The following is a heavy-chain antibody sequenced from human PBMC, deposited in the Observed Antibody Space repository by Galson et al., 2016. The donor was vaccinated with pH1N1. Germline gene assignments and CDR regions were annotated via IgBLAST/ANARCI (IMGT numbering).Heavy chain of an antibody. J-gene: IGHJ4*02. CDR3: ARDSEYSGHEGFH. CDR1: GFTFTSYA. CDR2: ISYDGTNE. D-gene: IGHD5-12*01. V-gene: IGHV3-30*04. Sequence: SLRLSCAASGFTFTSYATHWVRQAPGKGLEWVAVISYDGTNEYYADSVKGRFTISRDKTQSTVYLQMNSLRTEDTAVYYCARDSEYSGHEGFHWAQGTLVIVSS.